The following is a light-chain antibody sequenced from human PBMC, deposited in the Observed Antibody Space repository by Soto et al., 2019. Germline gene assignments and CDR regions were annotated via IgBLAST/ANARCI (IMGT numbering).Light chain of an antibody. V-gene: IGLV2-8*01. CDR3: NSYAGSYNWV. Sequence: QSVLTQPPSASGSPGQSVTNSCTGTSSDVGGYNYVSWYQQHPGKAPKLLIYEVSKRPSGVPDRFSGSKSGNTASLTVSGLQAADEADYYCNSYAGSYNWVFGGGTKLTVL. CDR2: EVS. CDR1: SSDVGGYNY. J-gene: IGLJ3*02.